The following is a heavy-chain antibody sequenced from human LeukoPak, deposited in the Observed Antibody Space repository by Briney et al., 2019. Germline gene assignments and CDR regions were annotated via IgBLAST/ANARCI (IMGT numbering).Heavy chain of an antibody. CDR1: GFTFSNYA. J-gene: IGHJ2*01. CDR2: ISGSGGST. Sequence: PGGSLRLSCAASGFTFSNYAMIWVRQAPGKGLEWVSAISGSGGSTYYADSVKGRFTISRDNSKNTNSLRAEDTAVYYCAKDPTGSYFSYWYFDLWGRGILVTVSS. CDR3: AKDPTGSYFSYWYFDL. V-gene: IGHV3-23*01. D-gene: IGHD1-26*01.